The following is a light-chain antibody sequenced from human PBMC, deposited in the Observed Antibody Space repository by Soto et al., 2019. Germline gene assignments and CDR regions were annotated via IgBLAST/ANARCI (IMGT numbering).Light chain of an antibody. CDR1: QDIGTS. J-gene: IGKJ5*01. V-gene: IGKV1-33*01. CDR2: DSS. CDR3: QQYENLPIT. Sequence: DIQMTQSPSSLSVSVGDRVTITCRASQDIGTSLNWYHQKPGKAPRLLIYDSSDLESGVPSRFGGSGSGTEFVLTISRLQPEDIATYYCQQYENLPITFGQGTRLDIK.